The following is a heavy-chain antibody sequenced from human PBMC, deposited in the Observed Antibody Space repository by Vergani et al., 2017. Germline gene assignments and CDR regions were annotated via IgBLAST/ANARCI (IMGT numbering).Heavy chain of an antibody. D-gene: IGHD2-2*01. CDR2: ISSSSSYI. J-gene: IGHJ6*02. V-gene: IGHV3-21*01. CDR1: GFTFSSYS. CDR3: AREGVVVVPAAMEGSSTPYYYYYGMDV. Sequence: EVQLVESGGGLVQPGGSLRLSCAASGFTFSSYSMNWVRQAPGKGLEWVSSISSSSSYIYYADSVKGRFTISRDNAKNSLYLQMNSLRAEDTAVYYCAREGVVVVPAAMEGSSTPYYYYYGMDVWGQGTTVTVSS.